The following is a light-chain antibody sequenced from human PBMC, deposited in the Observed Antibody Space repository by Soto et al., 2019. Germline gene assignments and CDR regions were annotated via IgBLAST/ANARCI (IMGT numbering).Light chain of an antibody. CDR3: QSYDSSLSVDV. V-gene: IGLV1-40*01. J-gene: IGLJ1*01. CDR2: ANN. CDR1: SSNIGAGYD. Sequence: QSVLTQPPSVSGAPGQRVTISCTGSSSNIGAGYDVHWYQQLPGTAPKLLIYANNNRPSGVPDRFSGSKSGTSASLAITGLQAADEADYYCQSYDSSLSVDVFGTGTKVTVL.